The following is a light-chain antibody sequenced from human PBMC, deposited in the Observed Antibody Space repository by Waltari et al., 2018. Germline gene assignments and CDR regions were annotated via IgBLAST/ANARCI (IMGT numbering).Light chain of an antibody. V-gene: IGLV3-21*02. Sequence: LTQPPSVSVAPGPTAKIPCGGDRIGGKSVHWYQHKPGQAPELIVSDDSDRASGIPERFSGSNSGNTATLTISTVEVDDEADYYCQVWDSSNDPFYVFGTGTKVTVL. J-gene: IGLJ1*01. CDR1: RIGGKS. CDR3: QVWDSSNDPFYV. CDR2: DDS.